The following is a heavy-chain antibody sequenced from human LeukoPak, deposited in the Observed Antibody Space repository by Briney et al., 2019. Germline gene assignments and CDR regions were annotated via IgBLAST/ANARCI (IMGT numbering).Heavy chain of an antibody. D-gene: IGHD6-6*01. CDR2: IYHSGST. CDR3: ARASPSIAARRDGAGYMDV. Sequence: PSQTLSLTCTVSGGSISSGGYYWSWIRQPPGKGLEWIGYIYHSGSTYYNPSLKSRVTISVDRSKNQFSLKLSSVTAADTAVYYCARASPSIAARRDGAGYMDVWGKGTTVTVSS. CDR1: GGSISSGGYY. J-gene: IGHJ6*03. V-gene: IGHV4-30-2*01.